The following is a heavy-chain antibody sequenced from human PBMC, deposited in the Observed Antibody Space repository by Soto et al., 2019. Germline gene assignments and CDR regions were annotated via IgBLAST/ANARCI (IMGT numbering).Heavy chain of an antibody. CDR1: GFTFSNYG. CDR3: AKDQWQWMNYFGKDV. D-gene: IGHD6-19*01. Sequence: QVQLVESGGGVVQPGRSLRLSCTASGFTFSNYGMHWVRQAPGRGLEWVAIISYGGYKSNYADSVKGRFTISRDNSKETLYLQMNSLRADDTALYYCAKDQWQWMNYFGKDVWGQGTTVTVSS. J-gene: IGHJ6*02. V-gene: IGHV3-30*18. CDR2: ISYGGYKS.